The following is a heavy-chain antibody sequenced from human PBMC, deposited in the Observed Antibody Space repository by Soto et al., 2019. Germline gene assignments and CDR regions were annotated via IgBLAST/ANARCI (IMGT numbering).Heavy chain of an antibody. J-gene: IGHJ6*02. CDR1: GGSFSCYC. CDR2: INHSGST. Sequence: SETLSLTCAVYGGSFSCYCWSWIRQPPGKGLEWIGEINHSGSTNYNPSLKSRVTISVDTSKNQFSLKLSSVTAADTAVYYCASLSRSGYYYYYGMDVWGQGTTVTVSS. CDR3: ASLSRSGYYYYYGMDV. D-gene: IGHD3-3*01. V-gene: IGHV4-34*01.